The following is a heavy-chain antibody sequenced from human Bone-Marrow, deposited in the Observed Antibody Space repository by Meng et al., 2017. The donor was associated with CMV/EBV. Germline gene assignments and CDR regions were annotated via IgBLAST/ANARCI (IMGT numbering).Heavy chain of an antibody. J-gene: IGHJ3*02. CDR2: ISYDGSNK. CDR3: ARGGSGYYGDDAFDI. CDR1: VFTFSSYA. Sequence: SLKISCAASVFTFSSYAMHWVRQDPGKGLEWVAVISYDGSNKYYADSVNGRFTISRDNSKNTLYLQMNSLRAEDTAVYYCARGGSGYYGDDAFDIWGQGTMVTVSS. V-gene: IGHV3-30*04. D-gene: IGHD3-22*01.